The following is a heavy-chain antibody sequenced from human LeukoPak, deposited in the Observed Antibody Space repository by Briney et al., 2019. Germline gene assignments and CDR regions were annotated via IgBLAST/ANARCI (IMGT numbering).Heavy chain of an antibody. V-gene: IGHV3-66*01. CDR3: AAPQRDGYNSLQFDY. CDR2: IYSDGST. Sequence: GGSLRLSCAASGFTVSSNYMSWVRQAPREGLEWVSVIYSDGSTDYADVVKGRFTISRDKSKNTLYLQINSLRVEDTAVYYCAAPQRDGYNSLQFDYWGQGTLVTVSS. J-gene: IGHJ4*02. D-gene: IGHD5-24*01. CDR1: GFTVSSNY.